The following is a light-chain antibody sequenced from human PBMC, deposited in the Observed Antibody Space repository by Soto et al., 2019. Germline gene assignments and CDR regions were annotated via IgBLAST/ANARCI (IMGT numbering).Light chain of an antibody. CDR1: QSVSSN. Sequence: EIVMTQSPATLSVSPGERATLSCRASQSVSSNLAWYQQKPGQAPRLLIYGASTWATGIPARFSGSGSGTEFTLTFSCLQSEDFAVYYCQQYNNWPYTFGQGTKLEIK. CDR3: QQYNNWPYT. J-gene: IGKJ2*01. CDR2: GAS. V-gene: IGKV3-15*01.